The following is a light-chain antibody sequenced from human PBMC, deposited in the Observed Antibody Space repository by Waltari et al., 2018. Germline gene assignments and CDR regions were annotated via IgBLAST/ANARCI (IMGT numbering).Light chain of an antibody. CDR1: QSISSY. CDR2: AAS. V-gene: IGKV1-39*01. Sequence: DIQMTQSPSSLSASVGDRVTITCRASQSISSYLNSYQQQPGKAPKLLIYAASSLQSGVPSRFSGSGSGTDFTLTISSLQPEDFATYYCQQSYSTPITFGQGTRLEIK. CDR3: QQSYSTPIT. J-gene: IGKJ5*01.